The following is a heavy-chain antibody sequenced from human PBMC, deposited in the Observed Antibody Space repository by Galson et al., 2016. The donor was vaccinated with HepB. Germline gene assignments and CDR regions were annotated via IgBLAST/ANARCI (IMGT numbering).Heavy chain of an antibody. J-gene: IGHJ4*02. CDR2: INWSGDST. CDR3: AIDPSQWHDLLFGN. CDR1: GFTFDDYG. Sequence: SLRLSCAASGFTFDDYGMTWVRQAPGKGLEWVSGINWSGDSTAYADSVKGRFTISRDDSKNTLYLHMNSLRVEDTAIYYCAIDPSQWHDLLFGNWAQGTLVTVSA. V-gene: IGHV3-20*04. D-gene: IGHD6-19*01.